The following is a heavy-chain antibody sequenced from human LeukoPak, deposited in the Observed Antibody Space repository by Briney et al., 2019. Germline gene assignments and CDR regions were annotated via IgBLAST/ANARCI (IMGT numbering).Heavy chain of an antibody. J-gene: IGHJ4*02. CDR2: ICHSGST. Sequence: PAETLSLTCAVSGYSISSGYYWGWIRQPPGKGLEWIGSICHSGSTYYNPSLKSRVTISVDTSKNQFSLKLSSVTAADTAVYYCARARRTTVVTPGYFDYWGQGTLVTVSS. D-gene: IGHD4-23*01. CDR3: ARARRTTVVTPGYFDY. V-gene: IGHV4-38-2*01. CDR1: GYSISSGYY.